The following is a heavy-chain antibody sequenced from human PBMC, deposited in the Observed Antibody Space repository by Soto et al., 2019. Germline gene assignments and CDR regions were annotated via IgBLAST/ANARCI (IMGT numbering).Heavy chain of an antibody. J-gene: IGHJ5*02. CDR1: GDTISSGGYS. CDR3: ARGYYDFWSGYYGGQDKNWFDP. Sequence: PSETLSLTCDVSGDTISSGGYSWSWIRQPPGKGLEWIGYIYHSGSTYYNPSLKSRVTISVDRSKNQFSLKLSSVTAADTAVYYCARGYYDFWSGYYGGQDKNWFDPWGQGTLVTAPQ. V-gene: IGHV4-30-2*01. D-gene: IGHD3-3*01. CDR2: IYHSGST.